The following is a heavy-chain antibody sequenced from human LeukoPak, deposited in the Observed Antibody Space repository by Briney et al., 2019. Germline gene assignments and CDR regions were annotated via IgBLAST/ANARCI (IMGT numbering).Heavy chain of an antibody. J-gene: IGHJ6*03. CDR1: DGSITNYD. V-gene: IGHV4-4*07. CDR3: ARAADYYYYMDV. Sequence: SETLSLTCTVSDGSITNYDWSWVRQPAGKGLEWIGRIYTSGSTNYNPSLKSRVTMSVDTSKNQFSLKLSSVTAADTAVYYCARAADYYYYMDVWGKGTTVTASS. CDR2: IYTSGST.